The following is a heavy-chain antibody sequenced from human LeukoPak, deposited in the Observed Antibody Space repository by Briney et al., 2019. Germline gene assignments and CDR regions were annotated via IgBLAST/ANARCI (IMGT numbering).Heavy chain of an antibody. J-gene: IGHJ4*02. V-gene: IGHV1-46*01. CDR1: GYTFTSNY. CDR2: IYPRDGST. Sequence: ASVKVSCTASGYTFTSNYIHWVRQAPGQGLEWMGMIYPRDGSTSSPQKFQGSVTVTRDTSTSTVHMELSGLRSEDTAVYYCARDQEGFDYWGQGTLVTVSS. CDR3: ARDQEGFDY.